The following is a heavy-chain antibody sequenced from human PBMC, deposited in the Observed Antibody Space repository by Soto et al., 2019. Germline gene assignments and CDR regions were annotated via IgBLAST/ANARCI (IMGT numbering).Heavy chain of an antibody. CDR1: GGSISSYY. CDR2: IYYSGST. J-gene: IGHJ4*02. V-gene: IGHV4-59*08. CDR3: ASSVDTALGYAY. Sequence: PSETLSLTCTVSGGSISSYYWSWIRQPPGKGLEWIGYIYYSGSTNYNPSLKSRVTISVDTSKNQFSLKLSSVTAADTAVYYCASSVDTALGYAYWGQGTLVTVSS. D-gene: IGHD5-18*01.